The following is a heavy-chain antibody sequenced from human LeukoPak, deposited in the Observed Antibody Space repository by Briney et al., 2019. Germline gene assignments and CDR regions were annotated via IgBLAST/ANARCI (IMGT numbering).Heavy chain of an antibody. Sequence: SETLSLTCAVYGGSFSGYYWSWIRQPPGKGLEWIGEINHSGSTNYNPSLKSRVTISVDTSKNQFSLELSSVTAADTAVYYCARGRSGRSLQYYYDSSGYLRYDYWGQGTLVTVSS. CDR3: ARGRSGRSLQYYYDSSGYLRYDY. CDR1: GGSFSGYY. D-gene: IGHD3-22*01. J-gene: IGHJ4*02. CDR2: INHSGST. V-gene: IGHV4-34*01.